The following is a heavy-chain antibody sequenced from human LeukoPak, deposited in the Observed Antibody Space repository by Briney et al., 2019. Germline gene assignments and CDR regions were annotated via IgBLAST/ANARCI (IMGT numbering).Heavy chain of an antibody. CDR1: GGSFSGYY. CDR2: INHSGST. D-gene: IGHD2-2*01. Sequence: SETLSLTCAVYGGSFSGYYWSWIRQPPGKGLEWIGEINHSGSTNYNPSLKSRVTISVDTSKNQFSLKLSSVTAADTAVYYCAIHIVVVPAARKKNWFDPWGQGTLVTVSS. J-gene: IGHJ5*02. CDR3: AIHIVVVPAARKKNWFDP. V-gene: IGHV4-34*01.